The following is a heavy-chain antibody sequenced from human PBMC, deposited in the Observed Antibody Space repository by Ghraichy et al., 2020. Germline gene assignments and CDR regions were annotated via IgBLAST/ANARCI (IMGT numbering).Heavy chain of an antibody. J-gene: IGHJ5*02. Sequence: ESLNISCAVYGGSFSGYYWSWIRQPPGKGLEWIGEINHSGSTNYNPSLKSRVTISVDTSKNQFSLKLSSVTAADTAVYYCARGGYSYGYGYWFDPWGQGTLVTVSS. CDR1: GGSFSGYY. V-gene: IGHV4-34*01. D-gene: IGHD5-18*01. CDR3: ARGGYSYGYGYWFDP. CDR2: INHSGST.